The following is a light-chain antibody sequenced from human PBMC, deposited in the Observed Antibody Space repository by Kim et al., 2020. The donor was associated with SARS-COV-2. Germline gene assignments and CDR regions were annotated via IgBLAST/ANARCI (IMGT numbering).Light chain of an antibody. CDR1: SPNIGAGYD. J-gene: IGLJ2*01. V-gene: IGLV1-40*01. CDR3: QSYDSSLSGSHVV. CDR2: GNS. Sequence: VTISCTGSSPNIGAGYDVNWYQQLPGTAPRLLIYGNSNRPSGFPDRFSGSKSGNSASLAITGLQAEDEADYYCQSYDSSLSGSHVVFGGGTQLTVL.